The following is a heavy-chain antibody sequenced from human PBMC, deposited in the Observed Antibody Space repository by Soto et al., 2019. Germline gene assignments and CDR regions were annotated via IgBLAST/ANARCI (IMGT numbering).Heavy chain of an antibody. Sequence: PGGSLRLSCTASGFTFGDYAMSWFRQAPGKGLEWVGFIRSKAYGGTTEYAASVKGRFTIPRDDSKSIAYLQMNSLKTEDTAVYYCTREYYDFWSAPGYWGQGTLVTVSS. V-gene: IGHV3-49*03. CDR2: IRSKAYGGTT. CDR1: GFTFGDYA. CDR3: TREYYDFWSAPGY. D-gene: IGHD3-3*01. J-gene: IGHJ4*02.